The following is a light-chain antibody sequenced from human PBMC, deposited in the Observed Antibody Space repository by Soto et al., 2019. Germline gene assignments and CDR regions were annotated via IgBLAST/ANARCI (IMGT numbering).Light chain of an antibody. CDR3: QQHSFWPRT. Sequence: EVVLTQSPGTLSLSPGERATLSCRASQSVGSSYLAWYQQKPGQAPRVLIYGTSSRATGIPARFSGSGSGTDFTLTISSLEPEDFAVYYCQQHSFWPRTFGGGTKVDIK. J-gene: IGKJ4*01. CDR2: GTS. CDR1: QSVGSSY. V-gene: IGKV3D-20*02.